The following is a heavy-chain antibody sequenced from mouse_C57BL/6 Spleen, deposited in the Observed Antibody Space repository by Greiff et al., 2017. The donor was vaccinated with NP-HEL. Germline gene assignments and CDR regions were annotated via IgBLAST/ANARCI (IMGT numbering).Heavy chain of an antibody. CDR3: ARVYYGSNFDY. D-gene: IGHD1-1*01. Sequence: QVQLQQPGAELVKPGASVKMSCTASGYTFTSYWITWVKQRPGQGLEWIGDIYPGGGSTNYTEKFKSKATLTVDTSSITAYMQLSSLTSEDSAVYYCARVYYGSNFDYWGQGTTLTVSS. CDR1: GYTFTSYW. J-gene: IGHJ2*01. V-gene: IGHV1-55*01. CDR2: IYPGGGST.